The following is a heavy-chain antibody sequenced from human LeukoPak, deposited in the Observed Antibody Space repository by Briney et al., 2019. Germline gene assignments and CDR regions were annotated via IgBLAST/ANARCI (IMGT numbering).Heavy chain of an antibody. D-gene: IGHD6-19*01. V-gene: IGHV3-48*03. CDR1: GFTFSIYD. CDR2: IGSSGTTI. J-gene: IGHJ4*02. Sequence: GGSLRLSCAVSGFTFSIYDMNWVRQAPGKGLEWVSNIGSSGTTIYYADSVKGRFSISRDNAKNSLYLQMNSLRVEDTAVYYCALLAVAIDIDDWGQGALVTVSS. CDR3: ALLAVAIDIDD.